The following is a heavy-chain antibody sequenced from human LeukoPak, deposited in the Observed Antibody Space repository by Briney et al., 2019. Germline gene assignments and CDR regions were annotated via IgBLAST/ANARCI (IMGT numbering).Heavy chain of an antibody. V-gene: IGHV1-8*01. Sequence: ASVKVSCKASGYTFTSYDINWVRQATGQGLEWMGWMNPNSGNTGYAQKFQGRVTMTRNTSISTAYMELSSLRSEDTAVYYCARGPQVVPAAREDGYYFDYWGQGTLVTVSS. CDR2: MNPNSGNT. CDR1: GYTFTSYD. CDR3: ARGPQVVPAAREDGYYFDY. D-gene: IGHD2-2*01. J-gene: IGHJ4*02.